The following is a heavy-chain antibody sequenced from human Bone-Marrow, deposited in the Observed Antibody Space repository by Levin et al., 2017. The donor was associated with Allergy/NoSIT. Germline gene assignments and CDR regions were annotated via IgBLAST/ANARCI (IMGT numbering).Heavy chain of an antibody. CDR3: ARDVSSSGFYSYFDY. J-gene: IGHJ4*01. Sequence: LSLTCAASGFTFSNHAMHWVRQSPGKGLEWLSVITYDGSNQYNADSVRGRLTISRDNSKNTLFLQMNSLRAEDTAVYYCARDVSSSGFYSYFDYWGHGTLVSVSS. V-gene: IGHV3-30-3*01. D-gene: IGHD3-22*01. CDR1: GFTFSNHA. CDR2: ITYDGSNQ.